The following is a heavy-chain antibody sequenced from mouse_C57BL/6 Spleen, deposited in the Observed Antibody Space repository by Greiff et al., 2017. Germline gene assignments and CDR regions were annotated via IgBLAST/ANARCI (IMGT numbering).Heavy chain of an antibody. J-gene: IGHJ1*03. CDR3: AKVAIYWYFDV. CDR2: ISSGSSTI. D-gene: IGHD1-1*01. CDR1: GFTFSDYG. Sequence: EVNVVESGGGLVKPGGSLKLSCAASGFTFSDYGMHWVRQAPEKGLEWVAYISSGSSTIYYADTVKGRFTISRDNAKNTLFLQMTSLRSEDTAMYYCAKVAIYWYFDVWGTGTTVTVSS. V-gene: IGHV5-17*01.